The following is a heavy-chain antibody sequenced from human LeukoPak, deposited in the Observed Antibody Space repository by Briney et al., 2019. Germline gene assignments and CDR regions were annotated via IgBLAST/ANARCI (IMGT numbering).Heavy chain of an antibody. CDR2: IKSDGSST. V-gene: IGHV3-74*01. J-gene: IGHJ4*02. Sequence: GGSLRLSCAASGFTFSSYWMHRVRHTPGKGLVWVSRIKSDGSSTSYADSVKGRFTISRDNAKNTLYLQMNSLRAEDTAVYYCARDGYSFGHDFDYWGQGTLVTVSS. CDR1: GFTFSSYW. D-gene: IGHD5-18*01. CDR3: ARDGYSFGHDFDY.